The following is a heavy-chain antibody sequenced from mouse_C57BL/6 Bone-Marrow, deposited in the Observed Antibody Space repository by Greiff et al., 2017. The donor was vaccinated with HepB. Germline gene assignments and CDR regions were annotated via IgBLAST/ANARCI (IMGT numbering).Heavy chain of an antibody. Sequence: QVTLKESGAELVRPGASVTLSCKASGYTFTDYEMHWVKQTPVHGLEWIGAIDPETGGTAYNQKFKGKAILTADKSSSTAYMELRSLTSEDSAVYYCTWGVNYWYFDVWGTGTTVTVSS. J-gene: IGHJ1*03. CDR1: GYTFTDYE. D-gene: IGHD2-2*01. CDR3: TWGVNYWYFDV. CDR2: IDPETGGT. V-gene: IGHV1-15*01.